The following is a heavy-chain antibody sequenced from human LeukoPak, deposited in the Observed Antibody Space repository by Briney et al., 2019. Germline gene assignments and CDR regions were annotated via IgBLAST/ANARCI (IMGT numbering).Heavy chain of an antibody. Sequence: SETLSLTCTVSGGSISSSSYYWGWIRQPPGKGLEWIGSIYYSGSTYYNPSLKSRVTISVDTSKNQFSLKLSSVTAADTAVYYCARNKGSYYTGPYYFDYWGQGTLVTVSS. D-gene: IGHD3-10*01. CDR3: ARNKGSYYTGPYYFDY. J-gene: IGHJ4*02. V-gene: IGHV4-39*07. CDR1: GGSISSSSYY. CDR2: IYYSGST.